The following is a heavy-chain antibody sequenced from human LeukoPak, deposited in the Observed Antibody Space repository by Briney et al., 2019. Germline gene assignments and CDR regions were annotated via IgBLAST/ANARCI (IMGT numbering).Heavy chain of an antibody. CDR3: TRDLEGGGSYVD. CDR2: ISSSSSYI. Sequence: GGSLRLSCAASGFTFSSYSMNWVRQAPGKGLEWVSSISSSSSYIYYADSVRGRFTTSRDNARNSLYLRMNSLTAEDTALNYCTRDLEGGGSYVDWGQGTLVTVSS. J-gene: IGHJ4*02. D-gene: IGHD1-26*01. V-gene: IGHV3-21*01. CDR1: GFTFSSYS.